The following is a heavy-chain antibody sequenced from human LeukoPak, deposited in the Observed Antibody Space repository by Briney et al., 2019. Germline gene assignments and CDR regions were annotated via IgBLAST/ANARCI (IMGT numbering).Heavy chain of an antibody. Sequence: PGGSLRLSCAASGFTFSSYEMNWVRQAPAKGLEWVSYISSSGSTIYYADSVKGRFTISRDNAKNSLYLQMNSLRAEDTAVYYCARTQWLVDPTNAFDIWGQGTMVTVSS. CDR2: ISSSGSTI. J-gene: IGHJ3*02. D-gene: IGHD6-19*01. CDR3: ARTQWLVDPTNAFDI. V-gene: IGHV3-48*03. CDR1: GFTFSSYE.